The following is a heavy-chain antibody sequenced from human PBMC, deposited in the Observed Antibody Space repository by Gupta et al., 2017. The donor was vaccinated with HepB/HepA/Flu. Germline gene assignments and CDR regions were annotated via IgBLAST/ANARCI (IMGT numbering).Heavy chain of an antibody. V-gene: IGHV1-2*02. CDR3: ASGGVTVAGSTMDY. D-gene: IGHD6-19*01. Sequence: QVQLVHPGAAVMQPGASVKVSCMSSGITFSDYNMHWVRQAPGQGLEWMGWIYPNSGVTNYAQKFQGRVTMTDTSISTAYMELSNLSADDTAVYLCASGGVTVAGSTMDYWGQGTLVTVSS. J-gene: IGHJ4*02. CDR2: IYPNSGVT. CDR1: GITFSDYN.